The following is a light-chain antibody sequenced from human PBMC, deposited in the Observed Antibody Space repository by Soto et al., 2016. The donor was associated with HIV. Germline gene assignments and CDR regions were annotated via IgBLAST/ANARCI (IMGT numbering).Light chain of an antibody. J-gene: IGLJ1*01. CDR3: QAWVSRSYV. V-gene: IGLV3-1*01. CDR2: QDN. CDR1: KLGDKY. Sequence: SYELTQPPSVSVSPGQTATITCFGEKLGDKYVSWYQRKPGQSPVVVIYQDNKRPSGIPERFSGSTSGSTATLTISGAQAMDEADYFCQAWVSRSYVFGSGTKVAVL.